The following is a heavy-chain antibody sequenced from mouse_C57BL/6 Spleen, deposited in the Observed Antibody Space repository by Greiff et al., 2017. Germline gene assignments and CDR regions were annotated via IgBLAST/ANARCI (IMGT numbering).Heavy chain of an antibody. V-gene: IGHV5-12*01. CDR3: ARQGGY. Sequence: DVQLQESGGGLVQPGGSLKLSCAASGFTFSDYYMYWVRQTPEKRLEWVAYISNGGGSTYYPDTVKGRFTISRDNAKNTLYLQMSRLKSEDTAMYYCARQGGYWGQGTTLTVSS. J-gene: IGHJ2*01. CDR1: GFTFSDYY. CDR2: ISNGGGST.